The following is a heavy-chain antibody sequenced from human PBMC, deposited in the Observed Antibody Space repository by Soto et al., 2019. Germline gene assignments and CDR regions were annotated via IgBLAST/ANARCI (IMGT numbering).Heavy chain of an antibody. CDR3: AHRRLGGYSYGFYDAFDI. Sequence: QITLKESGPTLVKPTQTLTLTCTFSGFSLSTSGVGVGWIRQPPGKALEWLALIYWDDDKRYSPSLKSRLTITKDTSKNQVVLTMTNMDPVDTATYYCAHRRLGGYSYGFYDAFDIWGQGTMVTVSS. J-gene: IGHJ3*02. CDR1: GFSLSTSGVG. CDR2: IYWDDDK. V-gene: IGHV2-5*02. D-gene: IGHD5-18*01.